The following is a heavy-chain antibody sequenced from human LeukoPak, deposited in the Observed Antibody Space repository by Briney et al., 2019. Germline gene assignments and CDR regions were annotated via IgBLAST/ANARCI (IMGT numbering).Heavy chain of an antibody. D-gene: IGHD6-19*01. Sequence: SETLSVTCTVSGDSISSYYWSWIRQPPGKGLEWIGYIYYSGSTNYNPSLKSRVTISVDTSKNQFSLKLSSVTAADTAVYYCARVARPVAGMVWFDPWGQGTLVTVSS. J-gene: IGHJ5*02. CDR3: ARVARPVAGMVWFDP. CDR1: GDSISSYY. V-gene: IGHV4-59*01. CDR2: IYYSGST.